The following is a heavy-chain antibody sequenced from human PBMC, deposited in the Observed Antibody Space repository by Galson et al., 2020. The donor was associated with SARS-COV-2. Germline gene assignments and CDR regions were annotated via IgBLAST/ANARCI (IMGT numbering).Heavy chain of an antibody. CDR3: ARVDRFGEIITVGGGFDN. V-gene: IGHV3-11*05. J-gene: IGHJ4*02. Sequence: GESLKISCATSGFTFSDYYMSWIRQAPGKGLEWVSNINPSNSDPNYADSMKGRFTISRDNAKNSLYLQMDNLRADDTAVYFCARVDRFGEIITVGGGFDNWGQGILVTVSS. CDR2: INPSNSDP. CDR1: GFTFSDYY. D-gene: IGHD3-10*01.